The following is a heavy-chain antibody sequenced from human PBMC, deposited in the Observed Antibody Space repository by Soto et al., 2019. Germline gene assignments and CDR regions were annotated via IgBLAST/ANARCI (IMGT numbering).Heavy chain of an antibody. V-gene: IGHV1-3*01. J-gene: IGHJ5*02. CDR3: ARDSGSSWYPRLDWFDP. Sequence: GASVKVSCKASGYTFTSYAMHWVRQAPGQRLEWMGWINAGNGNTKYSQKFQGRVTITRDTSASTAYMELSSLRSEDTAVYYCARDSGSSWYPRLDWFDPWGQGTLVTVSS. CDR1: GYTFTSYA. CDR2: INAGNGNT. D-gene: IGHD6-13*01.